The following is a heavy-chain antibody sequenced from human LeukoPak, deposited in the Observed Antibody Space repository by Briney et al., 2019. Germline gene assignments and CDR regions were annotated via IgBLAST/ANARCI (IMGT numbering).Heavy chain of an antibody. J-gene: IGHJ4*02. CDR1: GFTFINYG. Sequence: PGGSLRLSCAASGFTFINYGIHWVRQAPGKGLEWVAVMSYDGSYQYYAYSVKGRFTVSRDISKNTLYLQMNSLTAEDTADYYCARDVAVRPDLDFWGQGTMVTVSS. CDR3: ARDVAVRPDLDF. CDR2: MSYDGSYQ. V-gene: IGHV3-33*05. D-gene: IGHD6-6*01.